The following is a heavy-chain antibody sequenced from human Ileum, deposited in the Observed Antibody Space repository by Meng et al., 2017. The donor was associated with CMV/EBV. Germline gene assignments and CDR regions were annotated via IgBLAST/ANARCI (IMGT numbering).Heavy chain of an antibody. CDR3: ARMLTVATSADFYYMDV. V-gene: IGHV4-4*07. CDR2: IYIGGHT. Sequence: QVDLQRSGACWCKPWGTLSPPCPVCRCSISTVYGAWVRQPAWKGLEWLGRIYIGGHTHNSPSLERRLTMSVDTSKSQISLRFSSVTAADTAVYYCARMLTVATSADFYYMDVWGKGTMVTVSS. CDR1: RCSISTVY. J-gene: IGHJ6*03. D-gene: IGHD5-12*01.